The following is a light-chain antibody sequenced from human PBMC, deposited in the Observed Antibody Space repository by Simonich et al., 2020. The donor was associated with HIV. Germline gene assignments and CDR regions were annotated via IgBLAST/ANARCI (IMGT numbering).Light chain of an antibody. Sequence: QSALTQPRSVSGSPGQSVNISCTESSSDIGTYNYVSWYQQHPGKAPKLMIYDVSNRPSGVSNRFSGSKSGNTASLTISGLQAEDEADYYCSSYTSSSTLGVFGGGTKLTVL. J-gene: IGLJ3*02. CDR2: DVS. CDR1: SSDIGTYNY. V-gene: IGLV2-14*01. CDR3: SSYTSSSTLGV.